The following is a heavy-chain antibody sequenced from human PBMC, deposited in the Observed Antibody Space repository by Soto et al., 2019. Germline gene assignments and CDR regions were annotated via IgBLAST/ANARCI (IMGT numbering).Heavy chain of an antibody. D-gene: IGHD3-16*02. CDR1: GYTFTSYA. CDR3: ARVIARYGMDV. CDR2: INTNTGNP. Sequence: QVQLVQSGSELKKPGASVKVSCKASGYTFTSYAMNWVRQAPGQGLEWMGWINTNTGNPTYDQGFTGRCVLSLDTSLSTAYLQICSLKAEDTAVYYCARVIARYGMDVWGQGTTVTVSS. J-gene: IGHJ6*02. V-gene: IGHV7-4-1*01.